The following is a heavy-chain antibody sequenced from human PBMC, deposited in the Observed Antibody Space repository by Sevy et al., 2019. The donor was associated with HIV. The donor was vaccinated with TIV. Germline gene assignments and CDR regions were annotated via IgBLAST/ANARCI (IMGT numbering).Heavy chain of an antibody. D-gene: IGHD5-12*01. V-gene: IGHV3-23*01. J-gene: IGHJ6*03. CDR1: GFTFSNYA. Sequence: GGSLRLSCAASGFTFSNYAMSWVRRAPGKGLEWVSAITGSGDATYYGDSVKGRFTISRDNSKNTLFLQMNSLRDADTASYYCAKGGGYDSPKYYYYMDVWGKGTTVTVSS. CDR2: ITGSGDAT. CDR3: AKGGGYDSPKYYYYMDV.